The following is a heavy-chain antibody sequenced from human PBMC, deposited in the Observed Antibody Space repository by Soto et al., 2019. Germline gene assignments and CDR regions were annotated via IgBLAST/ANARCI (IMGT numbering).Heavy chain of an antibody. CDR2: TIPMLGTQ. CDR3: ARDPQKYYDRGVDV. D-gene: IGHD3-3*01. J-gene: IGHJ6*02. Sequence: QVQLVQSGAELKKPGSSVRVSCKASGGSFSDYAISWVRQAPGQGLEWVGGTIPMLGTQNYAPEIQGRGTTSAEASTSTVYMELSSLRSEDKAVYYCARDPQKYYDRGVDVWGQGTTVNVPS. CDR1: GGSFSDYA. V-gene: IGHV1-69*01.